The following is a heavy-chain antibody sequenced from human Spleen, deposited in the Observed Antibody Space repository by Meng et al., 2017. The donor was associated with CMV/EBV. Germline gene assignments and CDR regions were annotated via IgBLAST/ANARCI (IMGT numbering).Heavy chain of an antibody. CDR3: AKVGCSDISCYYFDS. Sequence: GESLKISCAASGFTFSNHGMHWVRQAPGKGLEWVSAISGSGGSTYYADSVKGRFTISRDNSKNMLYLQMNRLRAEDTAVYYCAKVGCSDISCYYFDSWGQGTLVTVSS. V-gene: IGHV3-23*01. J-gene: IGHJ4*02. CDR1: GFTFSNHG. CDR2: ISGSGGST. D-gene: IGHD2-2*01.